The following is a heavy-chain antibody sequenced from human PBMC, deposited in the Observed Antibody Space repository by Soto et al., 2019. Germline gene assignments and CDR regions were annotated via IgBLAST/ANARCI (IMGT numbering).Heavy chain of an antibody. V-gene: IGHV3-21*01. D-gene: IGHD6-25*01. J-gene: IGHJ6*02. CDR1: GFIFSSYY. CDR3: VRVWRLVGRYGMDV. Sequence: EVHLVESGGGLVKPGGSLRLSCVGPGFIFSSYYMNWVRQAPGKGLEWVSSISGGSAYIYYADSVKGRFTISRDNAKSSLYLEMNSLRVEDTAVYYCVRVWRLVGRYGMDVWGQGTTVTVSS. CDR2: ISGGSAYI.